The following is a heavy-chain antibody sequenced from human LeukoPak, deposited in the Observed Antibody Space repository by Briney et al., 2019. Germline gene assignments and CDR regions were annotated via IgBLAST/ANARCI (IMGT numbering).Heavy chain of an antibody. J-gene: IGHJ4*02. D-gene: IGHD3-22*01. V-gene: IGHV3-7*03. CDR1: GFTFSSSW. CDR3: AKYYGNSGSIHN. CDR2: IKQDGSET. Sequence: GGSLRLSCAASGFTFSSSWMTWARQAPGKGLEWVANIKQDGSETYYVDSVKGRFSISRDNARNSLYLQMNSLRAEDTAVYYCAKYYGNSGSIHNWGQGTRVTVSS.